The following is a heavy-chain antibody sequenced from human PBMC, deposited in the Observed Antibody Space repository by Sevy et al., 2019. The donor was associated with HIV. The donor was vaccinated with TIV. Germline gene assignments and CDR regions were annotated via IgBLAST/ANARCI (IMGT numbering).Heavy chain of an antibody. V-gene: IGHV3-23*01. CDR1: GFTFRSSV. CDR3: ARETRSGYFP. J-gene: IGHJ4*02. CDR2: ISASGGST. D-gene: IGHD3-3*01. Sequence: GGSLRLSCAASGFTFRSSVMTWVRQAPGKGLEWVSSISASGGSTYYADSVKGRFTISRDNSKNIVDLEMNSLRSEDTVTYFCARETRSGYFPWGQGTLVTVSS.